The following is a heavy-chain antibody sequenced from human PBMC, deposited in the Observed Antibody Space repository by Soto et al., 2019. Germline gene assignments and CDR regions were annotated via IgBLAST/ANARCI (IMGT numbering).Heavy chain of an antibody. V-gene: IGHV3-23*01. D-gene: IGHD6-19*01. CDR1: GFTFSSYA. J-gene: IGHJ4*02. Sequence: EVQLLESGGGLVQPGGSLRLSCAASGFTFSSYAMSWVRQAPGKGLEWVSAISGSGGSTYYADSVKGRFTISRDNSKNTLYLQMNSLRAEDTAVYYCATGYSSGWYVYYFDYWGQGTLVTVSS. CDR2: ISGSGGST. CDR3: ATGYSSGWYVYYFDY.